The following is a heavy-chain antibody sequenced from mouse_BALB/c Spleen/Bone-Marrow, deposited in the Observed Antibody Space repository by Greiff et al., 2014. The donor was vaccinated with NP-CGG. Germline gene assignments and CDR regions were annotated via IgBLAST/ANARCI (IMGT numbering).Heavy chain of an antibody. Sequence: QVQLQQSGAGLVRPGASVKLSCKASGYTFTEYIIHWVKQRSGQGLEWIGWFYPGSGSIKYNEKFKDKATLTADKSSSTAYMELSRLTSEDSAVYFCARHESYGNYLYFDVWGAGTTVTVSS. CDR2: FYPGSGSI. CDR3: ARHESYGNYLYFDV. J-gene: IGHJ1*01. D-gene: IGHD2-10*02. V-gene: IGHV1-62-2*01. CDR1: GYTFTEYI.